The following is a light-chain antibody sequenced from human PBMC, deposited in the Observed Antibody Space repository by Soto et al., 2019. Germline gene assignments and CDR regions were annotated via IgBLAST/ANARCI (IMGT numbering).Light chain of an antibody. J-gene: IGKJ4*01. V-gene: IGKV3-20*01. CDR2: GAS. Sequence: EIVLTQSPGTLSSSTGERATLSCRASQSVSSSYLAWYQQKPGQAPRLLIYGASSRATGIPDRFSGSGSGTDFTLTISRLEPEDFAVYYCQQYDSSPLTFGGGTKVEIK. CDR3: QQYDSSPLT. CDR1: QSVSSSY.